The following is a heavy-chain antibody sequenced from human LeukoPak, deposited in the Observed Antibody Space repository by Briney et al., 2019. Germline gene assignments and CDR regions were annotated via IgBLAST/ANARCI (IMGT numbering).Heavy chain of an antibody. V-gene: IGHV3-74*01. CDR2: MDTDGRTT. J-gene: IGHJ5*02. D-gene: IGHD6-25*01. CDR3: ATDVTGSEDR. Sequence: GSLRLSCVVSGFPFGNFWMHWVRQVPGKGLVWVARMDTDGRTTDYADSVKGRFTISRDDARNTLYLQMRSLRADDTALYYCATDVTGSEDRWGQGTLVTVSS. CDR1: GFPFGNFW.